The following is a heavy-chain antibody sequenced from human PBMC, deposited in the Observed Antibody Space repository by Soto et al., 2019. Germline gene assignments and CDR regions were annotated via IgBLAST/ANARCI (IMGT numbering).Heavy chain of an antibody. Sequence: SETLSLTCAVSGYSISSGYYWGWLRQPPGKGLEWIGSIDHGGSTYYNPSLNSRVTLSIDMTNNHVSLILNSVTAADTAVYYCARVGPWVPYYYDSSPYTFENWFDPWGQGTLVTVSS. CDR3: ARVGPWVPYYYDSSPYTFENWFDP. CDR2: IDHGGST. J-gene: IGHJ5*02. D-gene: IGHD3-22*01. CDR1: GYSISSGYY. V-gene: IGHV4-38-2*01.